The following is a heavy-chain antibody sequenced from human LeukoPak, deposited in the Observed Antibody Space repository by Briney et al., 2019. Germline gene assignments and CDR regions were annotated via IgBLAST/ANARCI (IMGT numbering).Heavy chain of an antibody. CDR2: FDPEDGET. Sequence: ASVKVSCKVSGYTLTELSMHWVRQAPGKGLEWMGGFDPEDGETIYAQKFQGRVTMTEDTSTDTAYMELSSLRPEDTAVYYCATVTAAAGYYYGMDVWGQGTTVTVSS. CDR1: GYTLTELS. V-gene: IGHV1-24*01. J-gene: IGHJ6*02. CDR3: ATVTAAAGYYYGMDV. D-gene: IGHD6-13*01.